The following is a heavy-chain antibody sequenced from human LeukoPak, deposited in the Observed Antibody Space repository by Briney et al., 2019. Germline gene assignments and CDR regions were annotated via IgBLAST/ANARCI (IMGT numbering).Heavy chain of an antibody. Sequence: SETLSLTCTVSGGPISSYYWSWIRQPPGKGLEWIGYIYYSGSTNYNPSLKSRVTISVDTSKNQFSLKLSSVTAADTAVYYCARGRKDRATDILTGYYSPYYFDYWGQGTLVTVSS. V-gene: IGHV4-59*08. CDR3: ARGRKDRATDILTGYYSPYYFDY. J-gene: IGHJ4*02. CDR1: GGPISSYY. D-gene: IGHD3-9*01. CDR2: IYYSGST.